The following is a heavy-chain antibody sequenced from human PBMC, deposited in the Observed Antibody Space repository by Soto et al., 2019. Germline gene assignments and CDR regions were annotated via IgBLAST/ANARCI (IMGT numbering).Heavy chain of an antibody. J-gene: IGHJ3*02. V-gene: IGHV1-2*04. Sequence: ASVKVSCKASGYTFTCYDMHWVRQAPGQGLEWMGWINPNSGGTNYAQKFQGWVTMTRDTSISTAYMELSRLRSDDTAVYYCARDLRVDSYGHYDAFDIWGQGTMVTVSS. CDR3: ARDLRVDSYGHYDAFDI. D-gene: IGHD5-18*01. CDR1: GYTFTCYD. CDR2: INPNSGGT.